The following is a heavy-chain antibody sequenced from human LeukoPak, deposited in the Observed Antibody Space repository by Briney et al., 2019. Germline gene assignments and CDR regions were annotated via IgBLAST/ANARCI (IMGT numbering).Heavy chain of an antibody. V-gene: IGHV3-30*03. Sequence: TGGSLRLSCVASGFTFSTYGMHWVRQAPGKGLQWVAVISYDGSTKYYGDSVKGRFAISRDNSKNTLYLQMNSLRAEDTAVYYCARRYSSSWYYFDYWGQGTLVTVSS. J-gene: IGHJ4*02. D-gene: IGHD6-13*01. CDR2: ISYDGSTK. CDR3: ARRYSSSWYYFDY. CDR1: GFTFSTYG.